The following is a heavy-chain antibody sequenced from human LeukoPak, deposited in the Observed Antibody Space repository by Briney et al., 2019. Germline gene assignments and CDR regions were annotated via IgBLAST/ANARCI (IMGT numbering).Heavy chain of an antibody. V-gene: IGHV3-23*01. CDR3: AKRADGCSGVSCYYYYMDV. D-gene: IGHD2-15*01. Sequence: GGSLRLSCAASGFTFSNYAMNWVRQAPGKGLEWVSTISGVGDSTYYAESVKGRFTMSRDNSKNTVYLQMTSLRVEDAAIYYCAKRADGCSGVSCYYYYMDVWGKGTTVTVSS. CDR1: GFTFSNYA. CDR2: ISGVGDST. J-gene: IGHJ6*03.